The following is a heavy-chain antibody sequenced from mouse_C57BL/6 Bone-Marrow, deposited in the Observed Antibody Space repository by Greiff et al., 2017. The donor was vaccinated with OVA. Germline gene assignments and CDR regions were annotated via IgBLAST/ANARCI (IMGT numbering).Heavy chain of an antibody. CDR3: ARLSLGRFDY. V-gene: IGHV5-12*01. D-gene: IGHD4-1*01. CDR2: ISNGGGST. J-gene: IGHJ2*01. CDR1: GFTFSDYY. Sequence: EVQLVESGGGLVQPGGSLKLSCAASGFTFSDYYMYWVRQTPEKRLEWVAYISNGGGSTYYPDTVKGRFTISRDNAKNTLYLQMSRLKSEDTAMYYCARLSLGRFDYWGQGTTLTVSS.